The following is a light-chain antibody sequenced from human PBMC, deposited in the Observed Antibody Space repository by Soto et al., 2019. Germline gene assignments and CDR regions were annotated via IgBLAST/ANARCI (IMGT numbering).Light chain of an antibody. V-gene: IGKV3-15*01. CDR3: QQYNNWPIT. CDR2: GAS. Sequence: EVVMTQSPATLSVSPGERVTLSCRSSQSVADNLAWFQQKPGQGPRLLIYGASTRATGIPAMFSGSGSETDFTLTISSLRSEDSAVYHCQQYNNWPITFGQGTRLEIK. CDR1: QSVADN. J-gene: IGKJ5*01.